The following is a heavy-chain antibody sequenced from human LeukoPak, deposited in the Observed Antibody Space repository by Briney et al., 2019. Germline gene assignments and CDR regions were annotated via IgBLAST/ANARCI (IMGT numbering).Heavy chain of an antibody. CDR3: ARANSDVLSFIDY. Sequence: SETLSLTCTVSGGSISSYYWSWIRQPAGKGLEWIGRFYSGGSTDYNPSLKSRVTISVDTSKNQFSLKPSSVTAADTAVYYCARANSDVLSFIDYWGQGTLVTVSS. CDR1: GGSISSYY. V-gene: IGHV4-4*07. CDR2: FYSGGST. D-gene: IGHD3-16*02. J-gene: IGHJ4*02.